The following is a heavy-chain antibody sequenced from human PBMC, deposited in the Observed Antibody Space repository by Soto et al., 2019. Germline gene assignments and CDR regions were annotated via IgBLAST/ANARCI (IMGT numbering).Heavy chain of an antibody. CDR2: IYSGGGT. CDR1: GFTVSSSY. D-gene: IGHD1-26*01. J-gene: IGHJ6*03. CDR3: ARDGKIGNYYFYMDV. Sequence: EVQLVESGGGLVQPGGSLRLSCAASGFTVSSSYMSWVRQAAGKGLEWVSLIYSGGGTDYADSVKGRFTISRDNPKNTLYLQMTGLRADDTAVYYCARDGKIGNYYFYMDVWGKGTTVTVSS. V-gene: IGHV3-66*01.